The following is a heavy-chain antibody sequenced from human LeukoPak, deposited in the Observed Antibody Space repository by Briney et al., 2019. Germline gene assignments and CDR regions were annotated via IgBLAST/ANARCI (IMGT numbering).Heavy chain of an antibody. D-gene: IGHD1-26*01. CDR3: SRESGAFRPFGY. J-gene: IGHJ4*02. Sequence: SETLSLTCGVSGGSISSTNWWSWVRQPPGQGLEWFGEISLTGETNYNPSLNGRVTMSLDESRNQLSLDLTSVTAADTAIYYCSRESGAFRPFGYWGQGTLVIVPP. CDR2: ISLTGET. CDR1: GGSISSTNW. V-gene: IGHV4-4*02.